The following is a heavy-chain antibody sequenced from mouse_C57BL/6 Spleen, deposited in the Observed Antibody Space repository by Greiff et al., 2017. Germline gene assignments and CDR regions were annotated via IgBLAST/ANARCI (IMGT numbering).Heavy chain of an antibody. CDR1: GYTFTSYW. V-gene: IGHV1-69*01. Sequence: VQLQQSGAELVMPGASVKLSCKASGYTFTSYWMHWVKQRPGQGLEWIGEIDPSDSYTNYNQKFKGKSTLTVDKSSSTAYMQLSSLTSEDSAVYYCARGLMDYWGQGTSVTVSS. J-gene: IGHJ4*01. D-gene: IGHD3-1*01. CDR2: IDPSDSYT. CDR3: ARGLMDY.